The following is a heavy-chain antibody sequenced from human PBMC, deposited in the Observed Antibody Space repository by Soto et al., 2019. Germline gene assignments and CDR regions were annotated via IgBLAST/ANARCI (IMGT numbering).Heavy chain of an antibody. V-gene: IGHV3-74*03. CDR1: GFTFSSYW. Sequence: EAQLVQSGGGLVQPGGSMRLSCTASGFTFSSYWMHWVRQAPGKGLVWVSSIKTDGSLTPYADSVKGRFTISRDNAKNTAYLQMNSLRAEDTAVYCCARDEGVPMVRVYDNWGQGTLVAVSS. CDR3: ARDEGVPMVRVYDN. D-gene: IGHD3-10*01. J-gene: IGHJ4*02. CDR2: IKTDGSLT.